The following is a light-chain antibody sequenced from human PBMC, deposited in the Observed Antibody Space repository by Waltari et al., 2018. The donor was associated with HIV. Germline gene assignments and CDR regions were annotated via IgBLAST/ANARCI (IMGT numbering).Light chain of an antibody. CDR2: EVT. Sequence: QSALTQPTPASGSPGQSVTIYCTGTSSDPGGLNDVSWYQQHPGKAPKLMIYEVTKRPSGVPDRFSGSKSGNTDSLTVSVLQAEDEADYYCSSYAGSSNLRVFGGGTKLTVL. CDR3: SSYAGSSNLRV. CDR1: SSDPGGLND. J-gene: IGLJ2*01. V-gene: IGLV2-8*01.